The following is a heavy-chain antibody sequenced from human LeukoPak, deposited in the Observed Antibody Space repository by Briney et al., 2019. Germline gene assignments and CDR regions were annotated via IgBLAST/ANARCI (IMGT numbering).Heavy chain of an antibody. D-gene: IGHD3-3*01. CDR3: AKVGVRFLEWLPQLDY. Sequence: GGSLRLSCAASGFTFSSCAMSWVRQAPGKGLEWVSAISGSGGSTYYVDSVKGRFTISRDNSKNTLYLQMNSLRAEDTAVYYCAKVGVRFLEWLPQLDYWGQGTLVTVSS. J-gene: IGHJ4*02. CDR2: ISGSGGST. CDR1: GFTFSSCA. V-gene: IGHV3-23*01.